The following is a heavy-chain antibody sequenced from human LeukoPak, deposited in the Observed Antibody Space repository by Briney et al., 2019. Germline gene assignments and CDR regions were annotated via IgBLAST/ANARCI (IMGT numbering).Heavy chain of an antibody. D-gene: IGHD5-12*01. CDR2: IKSKTHGGTT. J-gene: IGHJ4*02. CDR1: GFTFTNAW. V-gene: IGHV3-15*01. Sequence: PGGSLRLSCAASGFTFTNAWMSWVRQAPGKGLEWVGRIKSKTHGGTTDYAAPVKGRSTISRDDSKNTLYLQMNSLKTEDTAVYYCTTAGYSGYDWNYWGQGALVTVSS. CDR3: TTAGYSGYDWNY.